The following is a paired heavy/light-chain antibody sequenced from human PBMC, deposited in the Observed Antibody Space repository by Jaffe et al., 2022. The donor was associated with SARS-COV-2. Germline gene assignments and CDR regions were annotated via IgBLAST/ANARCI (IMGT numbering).Light chain of an antibody. V-gene: IGLV3-1*01. J-gene: IGLJ2*01. Sequence: SYELTQPPSVSVSPGQTASITCSGDKLGDKYACWYQQKPGQSPVLVIYQDSKRPSGIPERFSGSNSGNTATLTISGTQAMDEADYYCQAWDSSTEEVVFGGGTKLTVL. CDR2: QDS. CDR1: KLGDKY. CDR3: QAWDSSTEEVV.
Heavy chain of an antibody. CDR1: GFTFSSYS. J-gene: IGHJ4*02. D-gene: IGHD2-2*02. CDR3: ARDGGALVPAAIFPYYFDY. Sequence: EVQLVESGGGLVKPGGSLRLSCAASGFTFSSYSMNWVRQAPGKGLEWVSSISSSSSYIYYADSVKGRFTISRDNAKNSLYLQMNSLRAEDTAVYYCARDGGALVPAAIFPYYFDYWGQGTLVTVSS. CDR2: ISSSSSYI. V-gene: IGHV3-21*01.